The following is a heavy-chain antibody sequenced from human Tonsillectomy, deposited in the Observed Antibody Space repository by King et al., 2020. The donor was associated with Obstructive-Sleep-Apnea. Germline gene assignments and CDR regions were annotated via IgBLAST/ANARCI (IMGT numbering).Heavy chain of an antibody. Sequence: VQLVESGGGVVRPGGSLRLSCAASGFTFDDYGMSWVRQAPGKGLEWSSGINWNGGSSGYADFVKGRFTISRDNAKNSLYLQMNSLRAEDTALYHCAGEEKEDSSGWFYWYFDLWGRGTLVTVSS. CDR2: INWNGGSS. J-gene: IGHJ2*01. CDR1: GFTFDDYG. D-gene: IGHD6-19*01. V-gene: IGHV3-20*01. CDR3: AGEEKEDSSGWFYWYFDL.